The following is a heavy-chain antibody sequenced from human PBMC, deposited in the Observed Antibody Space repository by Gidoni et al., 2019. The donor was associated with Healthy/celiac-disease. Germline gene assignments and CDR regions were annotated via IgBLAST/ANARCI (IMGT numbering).Heavy chain of an antibody. D-gene: IGHD2-15*01. J-gene: IGHJ3*02. Sequence: EVQLVESGGGLVQPGGSLRLSCAASGFTFRSYRMNWVRQAPGKGLEWVSYISSSSSTIYYADSVKGRFTISRDNAKNSLYLQMNSLRDEDTAVYYCARDRLRYCSGGSCDELGAFDIWGQGTMVTVSS. CDR2: ISSSSSTI. CDR3: ARDRLRYCSGGSCDELGAFDI. CDR1: GFTFRSYR. V-gene: IGHV3-48*02.